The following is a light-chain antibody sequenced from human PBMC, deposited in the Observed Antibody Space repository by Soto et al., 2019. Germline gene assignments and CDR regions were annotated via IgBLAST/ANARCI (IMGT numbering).Light chain of an antibody. J-gene: IGLJ3*02. Sequence: QSALTQPPSASGSPGQSVTISCTGTSSDIGGYNYVSWYQQHPGKAPKLIIYEVTKRPSGVPDRFSGSKSGNTASLTVSGXQAEXEADYYCSSYAASNNLVFGGGTQLTVL. V-gene: IGLV2-8*01. CDR2: EVT. CDR1: SSDIGGYNY. CDR3: SSYAASNNLV.